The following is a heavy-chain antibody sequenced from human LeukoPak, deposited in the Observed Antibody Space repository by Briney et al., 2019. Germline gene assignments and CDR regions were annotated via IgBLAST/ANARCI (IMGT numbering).Heavy chain of an antibody. Sequence: EASVKVSCKASGYMFTGYYMHWVRQAPGQGLEWMGWINPNSGGTNYAQKFQGRATMTRDTSISTAYMELSSLRSDDTAVYYCARGYCSGDCFTLFDYWGQGTLVTVSS. CDR1: GYMFTGYY. CDR3: ARGYCSGDCFTLFDY. V-gene: IGHV1-2*02. D-gene: IGHD2-21*02. J-gene: IGHJ4*02. CDR2: INPNSGGT.